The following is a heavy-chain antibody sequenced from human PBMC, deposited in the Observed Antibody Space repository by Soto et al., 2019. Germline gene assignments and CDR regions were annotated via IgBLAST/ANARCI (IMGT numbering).Heavy chain of an antibody. CDR1: GGSISSGGYH. CDR3: ERDRGSSSYNWFDP. D-gene: IGHD6-6*01. V-gene: IGHV4-31*03. CDR2: IYYSGST. J-gene: IGHJ5*02. Sequence: SETLSLTCTVSGGSISSGGYHWIWTRQHPGKGLEWIGYIYYSGSTYYNPSLKSRVTISVDTSKNQFSLKLSSVTAADTAVYYCERDRGSSSYNWFDPWGQGTLVTVSS.